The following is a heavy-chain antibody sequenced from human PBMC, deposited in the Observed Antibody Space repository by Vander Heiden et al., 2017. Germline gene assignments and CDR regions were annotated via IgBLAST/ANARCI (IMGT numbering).Heavy chain of an antibody. J-gene: IGHJ3*01. Sequence: QVQLQESGPGLVKPSGTLSLPCTVPGVSFDRKWWSWVSQYPGQGLEWIGEIFHTGSTYFSPSFKSRVSMLVDKSKNQLSLQLSSVTAADTAMYYCAGGRGGSFDVWGQGTMVTVSS. CDR1: GVSFDRKW. D-gene: IGHD3-16*01. CDR3: AGGRGGSFDV. V-gene: IGHV4-4*02. CDR2: IFHTGST.